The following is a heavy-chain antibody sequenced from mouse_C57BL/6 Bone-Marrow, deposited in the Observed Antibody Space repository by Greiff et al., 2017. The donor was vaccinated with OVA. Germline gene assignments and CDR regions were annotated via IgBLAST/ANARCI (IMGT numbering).Heavy chain of an antibody. J-gene: IGHJ2*01. CDR2: IDPEDGDT. CDR1: GFNIKDYY. Sequence: EVQLVESGAELVKPGASVKLSCTASGFNIKDYYMHWVKQRTEQGLEWIGRIDPEDGDTKYAPKFQGKATITADTSSNTAYLQLSSLTSEDTAVYYCASKYGNYDLFDYWGQGTTLTVSS. CDR3: ASKYGNYDLFDY. D-gene: IGHD2-1*01. V-gene: IGHV14-2*01.